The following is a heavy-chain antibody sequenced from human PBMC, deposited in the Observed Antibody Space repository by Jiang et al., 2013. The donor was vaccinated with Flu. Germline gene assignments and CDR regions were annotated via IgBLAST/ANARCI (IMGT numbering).Heavy chain of an antibody. J-gene: IGHJ4*02. CDR1: GDSVSSNSAA. CDR2: TYYRSKWYN. Sequence: QTLSLTCAISGDSVSSNSAAWNWIRQSHREALSAGRTYYRSKWYNELCSICEKSNNHQPRHIPRTSFSLQLNSVTPEDTAVYYCAKRVYGSGVITFSTPLDYWGQGTLVTVSS. V-gene: IGHV6-1*01. D-gene: IGHD3-10*01. CDR3: AKRVYGSGVITFSTPLDY.